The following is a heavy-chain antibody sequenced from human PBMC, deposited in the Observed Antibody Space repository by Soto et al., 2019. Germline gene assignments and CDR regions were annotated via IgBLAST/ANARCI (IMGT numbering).Heavy chain of an antibody. V-gene: IGHV3-23*01. CDR2: ISGSGGST. D-gene: IGHD3-3*01. J-gene: IGHJ5*02. Sequence: GGSLRLSCAASGFTFSSYAMSWVRQAPGKGLEWVSAISGSGGSTYYADSVKGRFTISRDNSKNTLYLQMNSLRAEDTAVYYCAKDLYYDFWSGPINWFAPWGQGTLVTVSS. CDR3: AKDLYYDFWSGPINWFAP. CDR1: GFTFSSYA.